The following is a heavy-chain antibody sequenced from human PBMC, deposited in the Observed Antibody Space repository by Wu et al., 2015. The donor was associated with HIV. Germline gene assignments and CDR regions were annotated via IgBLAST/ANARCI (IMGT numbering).Heavy chain of an antibody. CDR3: ARDCTAYCIGGSSALGDY. V-gene: IGHV1-69*13. CDR1: GGTFSTYA. Sequence: QVQLVQSGTEVKKPGSSVRVSCKASGGTFSTYAINWVRQAPGQGLEWMGRIVPLFDAPNYAQRFHDRLAITADGSTTTAYMELRSLRSDDTAVYYCARDCTAYCIGGSSALGDYWGQGTLVTVSS. D-gene: IGHD2-15*01. CDR2: IVPLFDAP. J-gene: IGHJ4*02.